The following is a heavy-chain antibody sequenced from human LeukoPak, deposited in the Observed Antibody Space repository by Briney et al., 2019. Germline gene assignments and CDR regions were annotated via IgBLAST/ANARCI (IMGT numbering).Heavy chain of an antibody. J-gene: IGHJ6*03. CDR1: GFTFSDYA. CDR2: ISYDGINK. Sequence: PGGSLRLSCAASGFTFSDYAMHWVRQAPGKGLEWVALISYDGINKYYADSVKGRFTISRDNSKNTLYLQMNSLRSEDTAVYYCAGGLALYYYYMDVWGKGTTVTISS. D-gene: IGHD5-12*01. CDR3: AGGLALYYYYMDV. V-gene: IGHV3-30*03.